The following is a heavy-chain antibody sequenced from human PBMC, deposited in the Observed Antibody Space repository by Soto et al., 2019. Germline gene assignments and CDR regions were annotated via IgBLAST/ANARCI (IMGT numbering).Heavy chain of an antibody. J-gene: IGHJ4*02. D-gene: IGHD2-21*01. CDR1: GCPFNDDY. CDR2: ISPKSTFR. CDR3: VRGGGGGLFEH. Sequence: PGGSLRLSCATSGCPFNDDYMTWIRQAPGKGLEWLSHISPKSTFRNYADSVKGRFTISRDNTESSLFLQMNSLGVDDTAVYSCVRGGGGGLFEHWGQGVLVTVSS. V-gene: IGHV3-11*06.